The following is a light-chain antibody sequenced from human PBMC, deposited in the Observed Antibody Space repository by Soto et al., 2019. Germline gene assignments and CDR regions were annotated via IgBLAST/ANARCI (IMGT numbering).Light chain of an antibody. V-gene: IGLV2-14*01. J-gene: IGLJ3*02. CDR1: SSDVGGYNY. CDR2: DVS. CDR3: SSYTCSSTRV. Sequence: QSVLTQPASVSGSPGQSITISCTGTSSDVGGYNYVSWYQQHPGKAPKLMIYDVSNRPSGVSNRFSGSKSGNTASLTISGLQAEDEADYYCSSYTCSSTRVFCGVTKLTVL.